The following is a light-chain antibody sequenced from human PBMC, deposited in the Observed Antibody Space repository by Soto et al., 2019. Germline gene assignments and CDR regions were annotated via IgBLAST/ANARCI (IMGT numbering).Light chain of an antibody. CDR2: AAS. CDR1: QGISSY. V-gene: IGKV1-9*01. J-gene: IGKJ1*01. CDR3: QQYNNYST. Sequence: IQVTQSLSSLSAYVGDRVTITCRASQGISSYLAWYQQKPGKAPKLLIYAASTLQSGVPSRFSGSGSGTDFTLTISSLQPEDFATYYCQQYNNYSTFGQGTKVDIK.